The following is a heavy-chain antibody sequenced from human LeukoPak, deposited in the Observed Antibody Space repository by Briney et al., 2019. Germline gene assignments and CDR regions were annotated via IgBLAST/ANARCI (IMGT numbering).Heavy chain of an antibody. CDR3: VRGVTIYDSSGYFDY. Sequence: GRSLRLSCAASGFTFSSYAMHWVRQAPGKGLEWVATISYDGNNKHYTDSVEGRFTISRDNSKNTLYLQMNTLRVEDTAMYYCVRGVTIYDSSGYFDYWGQGTLVTVSS. D-gene: IGHD3-22*01. CDR1: GFTFSSYA. V-gene: IGHV3-30-3*01. CDR2: ISYDGNNK. J-gene: IGHJ4*02.